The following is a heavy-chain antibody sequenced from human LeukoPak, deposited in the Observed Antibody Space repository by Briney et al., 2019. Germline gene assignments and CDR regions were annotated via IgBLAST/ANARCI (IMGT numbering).Heavy chain of an antibody. CDR2: ITSSSDSI. Sequence: GGSLRLSCATSGFTFSAYSMIWVRQTPGKGLECLSYITSSSDSIHYADSVRGRFTVSRDNAKNSLYLQMNSLRDEDTAVYYCARDPGYSRPSSYGYFDHWGQGTLATVSS. V-gene: IGHV3-48*02. CDR3: ARDPGYSRPSSYGYFDH. D-gene: IGHD1-26*01. J-gene: IGHJ4*02. CDR1: GFTFSAYS.